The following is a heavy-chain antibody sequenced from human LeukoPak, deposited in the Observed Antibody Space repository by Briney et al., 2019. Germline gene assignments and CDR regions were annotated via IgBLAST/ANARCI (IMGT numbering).Heavy chain of an antibody. CDR3: ARQTAMGRSGDY. CDR1: GYSFTSHW. V-gene: IGHV5-51*01. CDR2: IDPSDSET. D-gene: IGHD5-18*01. J-gene: IGHJ4*02. Sequence: GKSLKISCKASGYSFTSHWIGWVRQVPGKGLEWMGIIDPSDSETRYTPSFQGQVTISVDKSLTTAYLQWNSLKASDTAMYYCARQTAMGRSGDYWGQGTLVTVSS.